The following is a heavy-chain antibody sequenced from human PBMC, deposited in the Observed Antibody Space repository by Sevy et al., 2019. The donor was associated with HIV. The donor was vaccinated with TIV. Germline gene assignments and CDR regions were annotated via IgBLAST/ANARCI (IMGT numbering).Heavy chain of an antibody. V-gene: IGHV3-23*01. Sequence: GGSLRLSCAASGFTFSSYAMSWVRQAPGKGLEWVSAISGSGGSKYYADSVKGRFTISRDNSKNTLYLQMNSLRAEDTAVYDCGKDSRISGWLFDYWGQGTLVTVSS. CDR3: GKDSRISGWLFDY. D-gene: IGHD6-19*01. CDR1: GFTFSSYA. J-gene: IGHJ4*02. CDR2: ISGSGGSK.